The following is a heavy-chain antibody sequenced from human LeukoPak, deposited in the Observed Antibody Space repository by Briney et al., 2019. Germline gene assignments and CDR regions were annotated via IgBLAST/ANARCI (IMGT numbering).Heavy chain of an antibody. Sequence: GGSLRLSCAASGLTFSRYSMNWVRPAPGKGLEWVSSISSSSSYIYYADSVKGRFTISRDNAKNSLYLQMNRLRAEDTAVYYCARDRGPLGYDSSGYYPYYFDCWGQGTLVTVSS. CDR1: GLTFSRYS. D-gene: IGHD3-22*01. V-gene: IGHV3-21*01. CDR3: ARDRGPLGYDSSGYYPYYFDC. CDR2: ISSSSSYI. J-gene: IGHJ4*02.